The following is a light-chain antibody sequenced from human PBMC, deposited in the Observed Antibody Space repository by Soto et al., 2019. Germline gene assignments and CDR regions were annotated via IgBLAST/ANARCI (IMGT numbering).Light chain of an antibody. Sequence: EIVMTQSPATLSVSPGERVSLSCRPSQTVHSHLAWYQQRPGQAPRPLIYAASTRATGIPGRFSGNGFGTEFTLTISSLQSEDFAVYYCQQYSYWPLTFGGGTKVEIK. J-gene: IGKJ4*01. CDR2: AAS. CDR3: QQYSYWPLT. V-gene: IGKV3D-15*01. CDR1: QTVHSH.